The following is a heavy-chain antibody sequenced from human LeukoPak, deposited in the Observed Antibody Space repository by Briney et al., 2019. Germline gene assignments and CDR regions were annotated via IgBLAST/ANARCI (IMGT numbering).Heavy chain of an antibody. V-gene: IGHV4-61*02. Sequence: SETLSLTCTVSGGSISSGSYYWSWIRQPAGKGLEWIGRIYTSGSTNYNPPLKSRVTISVDTSKNQFSLKLSSVTAADTAVYYCARGVDYYDKGWQNWFDPWGQGTLVTVSS. CDR1: GGSISSGSYY. CDR3: ARGVDYYDKGWQNWFDP. CDR2: IYTSGST. J-gene: IGHJ5*02. D-gene: IGHD3-22*01.